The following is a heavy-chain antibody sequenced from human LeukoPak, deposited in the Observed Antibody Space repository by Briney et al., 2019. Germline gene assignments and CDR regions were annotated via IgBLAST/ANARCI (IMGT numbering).Heavy chain of an antibody. CDR3: ARDDPYDSSGYCFDY. Sequence: GGSLRLSCAASGFTFSSYAMSWVRQAPGKGLEWVSVIYSGGSTYYADSVKGRFTISRDNSKNTLYLQMNSLRAEDTAVYYCARDDPYDSSGYCFDYWGQGTLVTVSS. J-gene: IGHJ4*02. CDR2: IYSGGST. V-gene: IGHV3-53*01. D-gene: IGHD3-22*01. CDR1: GFTFSSYA.